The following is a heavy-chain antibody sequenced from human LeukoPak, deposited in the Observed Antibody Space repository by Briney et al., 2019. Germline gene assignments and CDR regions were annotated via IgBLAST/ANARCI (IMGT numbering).Heavy chain of an antibody. Sequence: GGSLRLSCAASGFTFSSYAMSWVRQAPGKGLEWVSAISGSGGSTYYADSVKGRFTISRDNSKNTLYLQMNSLRAEDTAVYYCAKDHYGIVGATHFDYWGQGTLVTVSS. CDR3: AKDHYGIVGATHFDY. V-gene: IGHV3-23*01. D-gene: IGHD1-26*01. CDR2: ISGSGGST. J-gene: IGHJ4*02. CDR1: GFTFSSYA.